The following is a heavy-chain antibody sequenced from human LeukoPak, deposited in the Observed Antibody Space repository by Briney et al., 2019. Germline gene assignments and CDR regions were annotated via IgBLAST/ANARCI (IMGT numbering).Heavy chain of an antibody. Sequence: GGSLRLSCAASGFTFSNAWMTWVRQAPGKGLEWVGRIKSKTAGGTIDYAAPVKGRFTISRDDSKNTLYLQMNSLKAEDTAVYYCTTGESMVGSTIHIRWADWGQGTLVTVSS. CDR3: TTGESMVGSTIHIRWAD. J-gene: IGHJ4*02. CDR1: GFTFSNAW. D-gene: IGHD1-26*01. V-gene: IGHV3-15*01. CDR2: IKSKTAGGTI.